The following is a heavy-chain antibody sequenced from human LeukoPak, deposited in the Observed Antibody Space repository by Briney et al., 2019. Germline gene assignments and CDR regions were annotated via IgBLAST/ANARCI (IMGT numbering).Heavy chain of an antibody. Sequence: SETLSLTCTVSGGSISSYYWSWIRQPPGKGLEWIGYIYYSGSTNYNPSLKSRVTISVDTSKNQFSLKLSSVTAADTAVYYCARLSGGDWLFDYWGQGTLVTVSS. CDR1: GGSISSYY. CDR3: ARLSGGDWLFDY. CDR2: IYYSGST. V-gene: IGHV4-59*08. J-gene: IGHJ4*02. D-gene: IGHD2-21*02.